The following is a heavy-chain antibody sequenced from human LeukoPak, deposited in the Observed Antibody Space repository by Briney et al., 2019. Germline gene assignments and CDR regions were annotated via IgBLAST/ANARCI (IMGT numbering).Heavy chain of an antibody. Sequence: ASVEDSCKASGYTFTSYDINWVRQATGQGLEWMGWMNPNSGNTGYAQKFQGRVTMTRNTSISTAYMELSSLRSEDTAVYYCASRTIFGVVLPKYGMDVWGQGTTVAVSS. V-gene: IGHV1-8*01. CDR1: GYTFTSYD. J-gene: IGHJ6*02. CDR3: ASRTIFGVVLPKYGMDV. D-gene: IGHD3-3*01. CDR2: MNPNSGNT.